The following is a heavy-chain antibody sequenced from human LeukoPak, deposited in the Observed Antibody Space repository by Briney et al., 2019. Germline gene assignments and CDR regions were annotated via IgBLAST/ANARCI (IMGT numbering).Heavy chain of an antibody. J-gene: IGHJ3*02. CDR1: GYTLTELS. V-gene: IGHV1-24*01. Sequence: EASVKVSCKVSGYTLTELSMHWVRQAPGKGLEWMGGFDPEDGETIYAQKFQGRVTMTEDTSTDTAYMELSSLRSEDTAVYYCATRRTITVANDNDASDIWGQGTMVTVSS. D-gene: IGHD6-19*01. CDR2: FDPEDGET. CDR3: ATRRTITVANDNDASDI.